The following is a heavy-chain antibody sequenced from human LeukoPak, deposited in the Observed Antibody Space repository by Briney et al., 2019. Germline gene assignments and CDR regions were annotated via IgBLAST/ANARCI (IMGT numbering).Heavy chain of an antibody. D-gene: IGHD2-2*01. V-gene: IGHV4-4*07. CDR1: GGSISGYY. CDR2: IYTSGST. Sequence: SETLSLTGTVSGGSISGYYWSWIRQPAGKGLEWIGRIYTSGSTNYNPSLKSRVTMSVDTSKNQFSLKLSSVTAADTAVYYCAREKYQLLSHFDYWGQGTLVTVSS. CDR3: AREKYQLLSHFDY. J-gene: IGHJ4*02.